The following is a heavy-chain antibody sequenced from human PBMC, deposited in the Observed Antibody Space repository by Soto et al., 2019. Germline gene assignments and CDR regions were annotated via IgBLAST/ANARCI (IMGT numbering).Heavy chain of an antibody. CDR3: ARLGSLRSKGGWFDP. Sequence: GESLKISCKTPGYSFITYWIGWVRQMPGKGLEWMGIIYPGDSDVRYSPSFQGLVTISADRSSGTTYLQWNSLKASDTAIYYCARLGSLRSKGGWFDPWGQGTLVTVSS. V-gene: IGHV5-51*01. CDR2: IYPGDSDV. CDR1: GYSFITYW. J-gene: IGHJ5*02. D-gene: IGHD3-10*01.